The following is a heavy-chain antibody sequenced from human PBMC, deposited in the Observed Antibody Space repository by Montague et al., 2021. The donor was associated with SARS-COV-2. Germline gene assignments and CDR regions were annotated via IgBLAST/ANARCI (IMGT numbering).Heavy chain of an antibody. Sequence: SETLSLTCAVYGGSFIGHYWSWIRQPPGKGLEWIAEINHIGSTNYNPSLKSRVTISVDTSKNQFSLKLSSVTAADTAVYYCARGTTVTTLFYYYYGMDVWGHGTRVIVSS. CDR1: GGSFIGHY. V-gene: IGHV4-34*01. CDR2: INHIGST. J-gene: IGHJ6*02. CDR3: ARGTTVTTLFYYYYGMDV. D-gene: IGHD4-17*01.